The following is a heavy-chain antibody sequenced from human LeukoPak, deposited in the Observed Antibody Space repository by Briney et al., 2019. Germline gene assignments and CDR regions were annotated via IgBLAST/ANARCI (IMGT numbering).Heavy chain of an antibody. Sequence: PSETLSLTCTVSGYSISSGYYWGWIRPSPGKGLEWIGSIYHSGRTYYNPSLKSRLTISLDTSKNQFSLKLSSVTAADTAVYYCTGKYYYDSSGYYYADYWGQGTLVTVSS. CDR2: IYHSGRT. CDR1: GYSISSGYY. CDR3: TGKYYYDSSGYYYADY. J-gene: IGHJ4*02. D-gene: IGHD3-22*01. V-gene: IGHV4-38-2*02.